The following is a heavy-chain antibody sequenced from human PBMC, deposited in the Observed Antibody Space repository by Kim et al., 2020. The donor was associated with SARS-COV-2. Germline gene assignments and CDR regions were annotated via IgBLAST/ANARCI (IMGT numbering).Heavy chain of an antibody. CDR1: GGTFSSYA. CDR2: IIPILGIA. CDR3: ADHDYGGNFQH. J-gene: IGHJ1*01. D-gene: IGHD4-17*01. Sequence: SVKVSCKASGGTFSSYAISWVRQAPGQGLEWMGRIIPILGIANYAQKFQGRVTITADKSMSTAYMELSSLRSEDTAVYYCADHDYGGNFQHWGQGTLVTVSS. V-gene: IGHV1-69*04.